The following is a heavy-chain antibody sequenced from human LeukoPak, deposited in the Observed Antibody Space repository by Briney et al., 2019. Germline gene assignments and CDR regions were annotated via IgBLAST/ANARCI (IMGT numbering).Heavy chain of an antibody. CDR1: GFTFSHFW. D-gene: IGHD3-3*01. V-gene: IGHV3-53*01. J-gene: IGHJ4*02. Sequence: GGSLRLSCAASGFTFSHFWMSWVRQAPGKGLEWVSFIYSGGNTFYTDSVRGRFTVSRDNSKNTVYLQMNGLRAEDTAIYYCARVDFWSGYYYFDYWGQGALVTISS. CDR2: IYSGGNT. CDR3: ARVDFWSGYYYFDY.